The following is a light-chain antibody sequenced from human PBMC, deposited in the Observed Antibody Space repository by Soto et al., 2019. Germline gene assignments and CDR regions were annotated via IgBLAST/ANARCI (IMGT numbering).Light chain of an antibody. CDR2: ENN. V-gene: IGLV1-51*02. CDR3: GTWERSLSGGV. J-gene: IGLJ2*01. CDR1: SSNIGNNC. Sequence: QSVLTQPPSLSAAPGQYVTISCAGSSSNIGNNCVCWYQQFPGTAPKLLIYENNKRPSGIPDRFSGSKSGTSATLGITGLQSGDEADYYCGTWERSLSGGVFGGGTKLTVL.